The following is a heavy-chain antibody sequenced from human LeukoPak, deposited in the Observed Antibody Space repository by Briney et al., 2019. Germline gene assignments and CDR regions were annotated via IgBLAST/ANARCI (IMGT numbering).Heavy chain of an antibody. Sequence: GGSLRLSCAASGFTFSSYWMSWVRQAPGKGLEWVANIKQDGSEKYYVDSVKGRFTISRDNAKNSLYLQMNSLRAEDTAVYYCARLQANYYDSSGYSDYWGQGTLVTVSS. CDR2: IKQDGSEK. CDR3: ARLQANYYDSSGYSDY. CDR1: GFTFSSYW. V-gene: IGHV3-7*01. J-gene: IGHJ4*02. D-gene: IGHD3-22*01.